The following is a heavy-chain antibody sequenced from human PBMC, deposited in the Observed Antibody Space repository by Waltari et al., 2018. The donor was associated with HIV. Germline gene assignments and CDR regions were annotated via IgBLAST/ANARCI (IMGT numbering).Heavy chain of an antibody. D-gene: IGHD3-22*01. CDR2: IIPILGIA. V-gene: IGHV1-69*04. CDR3: ARAVSGPRDYYDSSNAFDI. Sequence: QVQLVQSGAEVKKPGSSVKVSCKAYGGTFSSYAISWVRQAPGQGLEWMGRIIPILGIANYAQKFQGRVTITADKSTSTAYMELSSLRSEDTAVYYCARAVSGPRDYYDSSNAFDIWGQGTMVTVSS. J-gene: IGHJ3*02. CDR1: GGTFSSYA.